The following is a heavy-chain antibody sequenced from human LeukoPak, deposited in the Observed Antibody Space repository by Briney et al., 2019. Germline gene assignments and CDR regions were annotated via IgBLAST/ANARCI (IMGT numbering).Heavy chain of an antibody. Sequence: GASVKVSCKASGGTFSSYAINWMRQAPGQGLEWMGRIIPILGIANYAQKFQGRVAITADKSTSTAYMELSSLRSEDTAVYYCARLDKQQLTSDAFDIWGQGTMVTVSS. CDR1: GGTFSSYA. J-gene: IGHJ3*02. CDR2: IIPILGIA. D-gene: IGHD6-13*01. V-gene: IGHV1-69*04. CDR3: ARLDKQQLTSDAFDI.